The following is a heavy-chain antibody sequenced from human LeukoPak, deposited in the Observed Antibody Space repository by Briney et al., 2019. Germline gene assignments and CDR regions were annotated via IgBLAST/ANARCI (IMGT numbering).Heavy chain of an antibody. J-gene: IGHJ4*02. Sequence: GGSLRLSCAASGFTFSSYEMNWVRQAPGKGLEWVSYISSSGNTIYYADSVKGRFTISRDNAKNSLYLQMNSLRAEDTAVYYCARELYYYDSSGYSDWGQGTLVTVSS. D-gene: IGHD3-22*01. CDR1: GFTFSSYE. CDR3: ARELYYYDSSGYSD. CDR2: ISSSGNTI. V-gene: IGHV3-48*03.